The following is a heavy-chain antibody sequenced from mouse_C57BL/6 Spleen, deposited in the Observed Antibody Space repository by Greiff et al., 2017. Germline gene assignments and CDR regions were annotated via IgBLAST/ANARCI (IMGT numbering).Heavy chain of an antibody. J-gene: IGHJ2*01. V-gene: IGHV1-64*01. Sequence: VQLQQPGAELVKPGASVKLSCKASGYTFTSYWMHWVKQRPGQGLEWIGMIHPNSGSTNYNEKFKSKATLTVDKSSSTAYMQLSSLTSEDSAVYYCARSVTGDYCDYWGQGTTLTVSS. CDR2: IHPNSGST. D-gene: IGHD4-1*01. CDR1: GYTFTSYW. CDR3: ARSVTGDYCDY.